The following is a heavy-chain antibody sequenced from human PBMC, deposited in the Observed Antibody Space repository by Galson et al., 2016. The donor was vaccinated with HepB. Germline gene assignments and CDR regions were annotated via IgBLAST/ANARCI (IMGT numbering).Heavy chain of an antibody. J-gene: IGHJ4*02. CDR3: SSITIFGVVVRGGY. Sequence: SWIRRPPGKGLEWIGSIRIKAYGGTTEYAASVQGRFIISRDDSKSIAYLQMNSLKTEDTAVYYCSSITIFGVVVRGGYWGQGTLVTVSS. V-gene: IGHV3-49*02. D-gene: IGHD3-3*01. CDR2: IRIKAYGGTT.